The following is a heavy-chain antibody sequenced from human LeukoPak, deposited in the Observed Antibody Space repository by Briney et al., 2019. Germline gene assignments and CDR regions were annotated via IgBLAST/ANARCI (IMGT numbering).Heavy chain of an antibody. CDR1: GGTFSSYA. CDR2: IIPIFGTA. J-gene: IGHJ6*03. CDR3: ARVFLEWLLYGPHYYYYYYMDV. D-gene: IGHD3-3*01. Sequence: ASVKVSCKASGGTFSSYAISWVRQAPGQGLEWMGGIIPIFGTANYAQKFQGRVTIAADESTSTAYMELSSLRSEDTAVYYCARVFLEWLLYGPHYYYYYYMDVWGKGTTVTVSS. V-gene: IGHV1-69*13.